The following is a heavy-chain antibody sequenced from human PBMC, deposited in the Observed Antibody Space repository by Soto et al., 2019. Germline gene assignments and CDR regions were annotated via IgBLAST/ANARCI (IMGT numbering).Heavy chain of an antibody. J-gene: IGHJ6*02. D-gene: IGHD3-3*01. CDR2: IIPIFGTA. V-gene: IGHV1-69*01. CDR3: ARGRYYDFWSGPYYYYGMDV. Sequence: QVQLVQSGAEVKKPGSSVKVSCKASGGTFSSYAISWVRQAPGQGLEWMGGIIPIFGTANYAQKFQGRVTITADESTSTAYMELSSLRSEDTAVYYCARGRYYDFWSGPYYYYGMDVLGQGTTVTGSS. CDR1: GGTFSSYA.